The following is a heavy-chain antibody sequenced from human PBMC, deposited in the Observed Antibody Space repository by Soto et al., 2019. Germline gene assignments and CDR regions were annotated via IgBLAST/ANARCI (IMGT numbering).Heavy chain of an antibody. V-gene: IGHV3-33*01. CDR2: IWYDGSNK. J-gene: IGHJ6*02. D-gene: IGHD2-2*01. CDR1: GFTFSSYG. CDR3: AREGGEDIVVVPAAMPYYYYGMDV. Sequence: QVQLVESGGGVVQPGRSPRLSCAASGFTFSSYGMHWVRQAPGKGLEWVAVIWYDGSNKYYADSVKGRFTISRDNSKNTLYLQMNSLRAEDTAVYYCAREGGEDIVVVPAAMPYYYYGMDVWGQGTTVTVSS.